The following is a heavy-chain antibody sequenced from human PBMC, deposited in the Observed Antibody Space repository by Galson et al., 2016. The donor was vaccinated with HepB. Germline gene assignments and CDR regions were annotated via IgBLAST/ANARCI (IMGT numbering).Heavy chain of an antibody. CDR2: IGNGPSAT. D-gene: IGHD6-13*01. CDR3: ARDQYVRGSGWYSASGC. V-gene: IGHV3-11*04. CDR1: GFTFTKFY. J-gene: IGHJ4*02. Sequence: SLRLSCATSGFTFTKFYFSWVRQAPGKGLEWISYIGNGPSATFFADSVQGRFSISRDNSKNTLYLQMNSLRAEDTAVYYCARDQYVRGSGWYSASGCWGQGTLVTVSS.